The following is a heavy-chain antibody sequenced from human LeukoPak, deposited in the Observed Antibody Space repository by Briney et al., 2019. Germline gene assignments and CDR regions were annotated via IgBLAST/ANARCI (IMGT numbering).Heavy chain of an antibody. CDR2: IIPILGIA. CDR3: ARARRLGKAHFDY. V-gene: IGHV1-69*04. J-gene: IGHJ4*02. CDR1: GGTFSSYA. D-gene: IGHD1-26*01. Sequence: SVKVSCKASGGTFSSYAISWVRQAPGQGLEWMGRIIPILGIANYAQKFQGRVTITADKSTSTAYMELSSLRSEDTAVYYCARARRLGKAHFDYWGQGTLVTVSA.